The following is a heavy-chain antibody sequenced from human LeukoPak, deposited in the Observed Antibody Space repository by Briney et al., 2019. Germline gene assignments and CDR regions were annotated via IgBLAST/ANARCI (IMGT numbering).Heavy chain of an antibody. CDR2: VSPNGETA. V-gene: IGHV3-23*01. CDR3: AKDLGWIQFGY. D-gene: IGHD5-18*01. Sequence: GGSHRLSCAASGFTFSSYGMNWVRQPPGKGLEWVSGVSPNGETAYYADSVKGRFTISRDNSKNTVYLQVRSLRAEDTAVYYCAKDLGWIQFGYWGQGALVTVSS. CDR1: GFTFSSYG. J-gene: IGHJ4*02.